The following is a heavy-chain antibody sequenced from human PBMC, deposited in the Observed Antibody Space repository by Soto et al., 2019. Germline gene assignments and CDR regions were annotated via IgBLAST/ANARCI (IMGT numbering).Heavy chain of an antibody. Sequence: QLQLQESGSGLVKPSQTLSLTCAVSGGSISSGGYSWSWIRQPPGKGLEWIGYIYHSGSTYYNPSLKRRATISVDRSKNQFSLKLSSVTAADTAVYYCARALWFGELFNWYDPWGQGTLVTVSS. V-gene: IGHV4-30-2*01. D-gene: IGHD3-10*01. CDR3: ARALWFGELFNWYDP. CDR1: GGSISSGGYS. CDR2: IYHSGST. J-gene: IGHJ5*02.